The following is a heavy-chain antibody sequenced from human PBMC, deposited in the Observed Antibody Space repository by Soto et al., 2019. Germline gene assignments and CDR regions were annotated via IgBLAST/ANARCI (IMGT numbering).Heavy chain of an antibody. J-gene: IGHJ4*02. CDR2: ISYDGSNK. Sequence: PGGSLRLSCAASGFTFSSYGMHWVRQAPGKGLEWVAVISYDGSNKYYADSVKGRFTISRDNSKNTLYLQMNSLRAEDTAVYYCAKPTTVTFYFDYWGQGTLVTVSS. CDR3: AKPTTVTFYFDY. V-gene: IGHV3-30*18. D-gene: IGHD4-17*01. CDR1: GFTFSSYG.